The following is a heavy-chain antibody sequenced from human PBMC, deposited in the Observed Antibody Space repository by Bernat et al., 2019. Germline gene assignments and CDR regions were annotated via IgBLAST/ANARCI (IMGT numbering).Heavy chain of an antibody. CDR1: GFTFSSYA. CDR2: ISGSGGST. CDR3: AKDFRGVIARFDY. J-gene: IGHJ4*02. Sequence: EVQLLESGGGLVQSGGSLRLSCAASGFTFSSYAMSWVRQAPGKGLEWVSAISGSGGSTYYADSVKGRFTISRDNSKNTLYLQMNSLRAEDTAVYYCAKDFRGVIARFDYWGQGTLVTVSS. D-gene: IGHD3-16*02. V-gene: IGHV3-23*01.